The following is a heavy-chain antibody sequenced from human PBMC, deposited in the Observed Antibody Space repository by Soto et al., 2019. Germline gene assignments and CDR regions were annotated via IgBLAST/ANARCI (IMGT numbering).Heavy chain of an antibody. Sequence: QVQLLQSGAEVKKPGASVKVSCKASGYTFTSYGISWVRQAPGQGLEWMGWIIGYNGNTNSAQKLQGRVTMTTDTSTTTAYMELRCLRSDDTAVYYCARGRTRSPYFYVMAVWGQGTTGTVSS. CDR3: ARGRTRSPYFYVMAV. J-gene: IGHJ6*02. CDR1: GYTFTSYG. V-gene: IGHV1-18*01. CDR2: IIGYNGNT. D-gene: IGHD6-13*01.